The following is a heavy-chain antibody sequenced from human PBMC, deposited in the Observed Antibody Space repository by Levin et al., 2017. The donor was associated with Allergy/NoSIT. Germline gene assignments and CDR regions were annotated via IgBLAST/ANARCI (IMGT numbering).Heavy chain of an antibody. V-gene: IGHV3-23*01. Sequence: GVLKISCAASGFTFSSYAMSWVRQAPGKGLEWVSAISGSGGSTYYADSVKGRFTISRDNSKNTLYLQMNSLRAEDTAVYYCAKVPYSSSWSDAFDIWGQGTMVTVSS. CDR1: GFTFSSYA. J-gene: IGHJ3*02. CDR2: ISGSGGST. D-gene: IGHD6-13*01. CDR3: AKVPYSSSWSDAFDI.